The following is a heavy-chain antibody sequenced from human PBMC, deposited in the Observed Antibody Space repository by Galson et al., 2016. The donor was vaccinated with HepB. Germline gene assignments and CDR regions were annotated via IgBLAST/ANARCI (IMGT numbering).Heavy chain of an antibody. CDR3: ARGDSGNYRWFDP. CDR2: INPSGGSA. CDR1: GYTFTSHY. J-gene: IGHJ5*02. V-gene: IGHV1-46*01. Sequence: SVKVSCKASGYTFTSHYMHWVRQAPGQGLEWMGIINPSGGSASSAQRFEGRLTMAKDTSTSTVYMELTSLRSEDTAVYYCARGDSGNYRWFDPWGQGTLVTVSS. D-gene: IGHD3-22*01.